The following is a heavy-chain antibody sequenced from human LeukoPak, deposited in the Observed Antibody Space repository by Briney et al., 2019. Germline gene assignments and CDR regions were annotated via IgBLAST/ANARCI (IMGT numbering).Heavy chain of an antibody. CDR3: ARDLGQRWELRGFDP. Sequence: PSQTLSLTCAISGDSVSINSAAWKWIRQSPSRGLEWLGRPYYRSKWYNDYAVSVKSRITINPDTSKNQFSLQLNSVTPEDTAVYYCARDLGQRWELRGFDPWGQGTLVTVSS. J-gene: IGHJ5*02. CDR2: PYYRSKWYN. V-gene: IGHV6-1*01. D-gene: IGHD1-26*01. CDR1: GDSVSINSAA.